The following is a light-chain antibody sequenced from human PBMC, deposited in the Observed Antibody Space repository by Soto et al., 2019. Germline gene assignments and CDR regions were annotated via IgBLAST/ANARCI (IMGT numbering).Light chain of an antibody. CDR2: DAS. CDR3: QQRSNWPPG. V-gene: IGKV1-5*01. Sequence: DIEMTQSPSTLSGSVGDRFTMTCRASQTISSWLAWYQQKPGKAPKLLIYDASSLESGVPSRFSGSGSGTDFTLTISSLEPEDFAVYYCQQRSNWPPGFGQGTRLEIK. CDR1: QTISSW. J-gene: IGKJ5*01.